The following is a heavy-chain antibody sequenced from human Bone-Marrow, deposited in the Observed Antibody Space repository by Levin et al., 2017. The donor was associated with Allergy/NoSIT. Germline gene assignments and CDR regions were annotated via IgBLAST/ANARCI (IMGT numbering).Heavy chain of an antibody. CDR3: ARGGRGAAAGFDY. CDR2: IYYSGST. J-gene: IGHJ4*02. Sequence: SQTLSLTCTVSGGSIRSFYWSWIRQPPGKGLEWIGYIYYSGSTNYNPSLKSRVTISVDTSKNQFSLKLSSVTAADTAVYYCARGGRGAAAGFDYWGQGTLVTVSS. D-gene: IGHD6-13*01. V-gene: IGHV4-59*01. CDR1: GGSIRSFY.